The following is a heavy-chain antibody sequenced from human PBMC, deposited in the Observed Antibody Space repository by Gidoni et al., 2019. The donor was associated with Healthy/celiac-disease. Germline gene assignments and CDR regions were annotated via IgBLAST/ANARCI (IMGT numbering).Heavy chain of an antibody. D-gene: IGHD4-17*01. CDR1: GGSISSSSYY. CDR3: ARLLGGDYGDY. Sequence: QLQLQESGPGLVKPSETLSLTCTVSGGSISSSSYYWGWIRQPPGKGLEWIGSIYYSGRTYYNPSLKSRVTISVDTSKNQFSLKLSSVTAADTAVYYCARLLGGDYGDYWGQGTLVTVSS. V-gene: IGHV4-39*01. J-gene: IGHJ4*02. CDR2: IYYSGRT.